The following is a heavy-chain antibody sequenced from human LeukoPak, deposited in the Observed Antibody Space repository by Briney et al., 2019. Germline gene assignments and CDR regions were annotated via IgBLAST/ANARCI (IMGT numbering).Heavy chain of an antibody. CDR3: ARGGSSSSLNHFDY. V-gene: IGHV4-59*01. Sequence: KASETLSLTCTVSGGSISSYYWSWIRQPPGEGLKWIGYIHYSGSTNYNPSLKSRVTMSVDTSKNQFSLNLSSMTAADTAVYYCARGGSSSSLNHFDYWGQGTLVTVSS. D-gene: IGHD6-13*01. J-gene: IGHJ4*02. CDR2: IHYSGST. CDR1: GGSISSYY.